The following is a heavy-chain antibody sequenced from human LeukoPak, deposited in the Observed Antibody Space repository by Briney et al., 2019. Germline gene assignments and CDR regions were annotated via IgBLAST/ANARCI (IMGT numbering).Heavy chain of an antibody. CDR3: ARDNYGSGISYYYGMDV. V-gene: IGHV3-48*03. CDR1: GFTFSSYE. CDR2: ISSSGSTI. D-gene: IGHD3-10*01. Sequence: PGGSLGLSCAASGFTFSSYEMNWVRQAPGKGLEWVSYISSSGSTIYYADSVKGRFTNSRDNAKNSLYLQMNSLRAEDTAVYYCARDNYGSGISYYYGMDVRGQGTTVTVSS. J-gene: IGHJ6*02.